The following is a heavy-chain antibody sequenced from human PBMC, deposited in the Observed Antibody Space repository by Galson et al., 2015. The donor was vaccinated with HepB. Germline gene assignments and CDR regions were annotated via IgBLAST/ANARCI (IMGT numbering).Heavy chain of an antibody. CDR2: IIPIFGTA. J-gene: IGHJ3*02. CDR3: AREYYTVTTINRVFDI. CDR1: GYTFTSYG. D-gene: IGHD4-17*01. V-gene: IGHV1-69*13. Sequence: SVKVSCKASGYTFTSYGISWVRQAPGQGLEWMGGIIPIFGTANYAQKFQGRVTITADESTSTAYMELSSLRSEDTAVYYCAREYYTVTTINRVFDIWGQGTMVTVSS.